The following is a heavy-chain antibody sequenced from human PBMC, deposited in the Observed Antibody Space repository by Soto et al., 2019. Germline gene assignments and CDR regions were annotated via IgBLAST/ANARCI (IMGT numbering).Heavy chain of an antibody. D-gene: IGHD3-16*01. CDR3: ARHLYVTFDY. Sequence: PSETLSLTCTVSGDSISSSSYYWGWIRQPPGKGLEWIGSIHYSGSTYYNPSLKSRVTISGDTSKKQFSLRLRFVTAADTAVYYCARHLYVTFDYWGQGTRVTVSS. V-gene: IGHV4-39*01. CDR2: IHYSGST. CDR1: GDSISSSSYY. J-gene: IGHJ4*02.